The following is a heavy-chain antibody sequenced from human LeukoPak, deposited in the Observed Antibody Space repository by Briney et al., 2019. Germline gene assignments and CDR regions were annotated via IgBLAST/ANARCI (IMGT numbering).Heavy chain of an antibody. V-gene: IGHV4-39*07. CDR1: GGSTRGSDFY. Sequence: PSETLSLTCTVSGGSTRGSDFYWGWIRQPPGKGLEWIGAISSTGSTYYNASVKSRVTISVDTSKNQFSLRLTSVTAADTAVYYCATWLQIRFWGQGTLVTVSS. D-gene: IGHD5-24*01. CDR2: ISSTGST. CDR3: ATWLQIRF. J-gene: IGHJ4*02.